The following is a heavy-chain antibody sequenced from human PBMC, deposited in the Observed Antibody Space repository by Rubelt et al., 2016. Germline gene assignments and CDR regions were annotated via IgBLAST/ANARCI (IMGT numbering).Heavy chain of an antibody. CDR2: IIPILGIA. J-gene: IGHJ3*02. CDR1: GGTFSSYA. V-gene: IGHV1-69*04. D-gene: IGHD3-22*01. CDR3: ARDRLLDDSSGGDAFDI. Sequence: QVQLVQSGAEVKKPGSSVKVSCKASGGTFSSYAISWVRQAPGQGLEWMRRIIPILGIANYAQKFQGRVTITADKSTSTAYMELSSLRSEDTAVYYCARDRLLDDSSGGDAFDIWGQGTTGTVSS.